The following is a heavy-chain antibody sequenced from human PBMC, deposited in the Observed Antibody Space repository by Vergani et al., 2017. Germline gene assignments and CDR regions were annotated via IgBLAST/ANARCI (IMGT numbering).Heavy chain of an antibody. CDR2: INPIDSKI. D-gene: IGHD2-21*01. CDR3: TRHVPCGDGACLHFDH. J-gene: IGHJ4*02. CDR1: ESSFISNE. V-gene: IGHV5-51*01. Sequence: EVMLVQSGAEVKTPGESLKISCKYSESSFISNEIAWVRQMSGKGLQWMGNINPIDSKIAYSPSFQGQASMSLDTSITTAYLQWRSLKASDTAIYYCTRHVPCGDGACLHFDHWGQGTQVTVSS.